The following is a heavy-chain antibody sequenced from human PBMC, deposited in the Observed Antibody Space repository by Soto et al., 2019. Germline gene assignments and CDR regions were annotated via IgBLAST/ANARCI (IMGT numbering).Heavy chain of an antibody. Sequence: QVQLVQSGAEVKKPGSSVKVSCKASGGTFSSYAISWVRQAPGQGLEWMGGIIPIFGTANYAQKFQGRVTITANESRSTAYMELRSPRSEDTAVYYCARDKVGYYDSSGYYRVSVPPDYYYGMDVWGQGTTVTVSS. CDR2: IIPIFGTA. D-gene: IGHD3-22*01. CDR3: ARDKVGYYDSSGYYRVSVPPDYYYGMDV. CDR1: GGTFSSYA. V-gene: IGHV1-69*01. J-gene: IGHJ6*02.